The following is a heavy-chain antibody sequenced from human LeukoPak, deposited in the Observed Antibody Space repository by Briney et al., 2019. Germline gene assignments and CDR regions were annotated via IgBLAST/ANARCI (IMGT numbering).Heavy chain of an antibody. CDR2: ISYDGSNK. D-gene: IGHD5-18*01. Sequence: GGSLRLSCVASGFTFSNSAMSWVRQAPGKGLEWVAVISYDGSNKYYADSVKGRFTISRDNSKNTLYLQMNSLRAEDTAVYYCARILRYSYGVDYWGQGTLVTVSS. CDR3: ARILRYSYGVDY. CDR1: GFTFSNSA. J-gene: IGHJ4*02. V-gene: IGHV3-30*03.